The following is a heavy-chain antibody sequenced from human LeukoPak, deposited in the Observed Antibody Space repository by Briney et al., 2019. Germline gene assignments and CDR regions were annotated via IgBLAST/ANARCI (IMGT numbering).Heavy chain of an antibody. CDR3: ARVMVAATNWFDP. J-gene: IGHJ5*02. CDR2: IEQDGSEK. CDR1: GFTFSSYW. Sequence: GGSLRLSCAASGFTFSSYWMSWVRQAPGKGLEWVANIEQDGSEKYSVDSVKGRFTIPRDNAKNSLYLQMNSLRAEDTAVYYCARVMVAATNWFDPWGQGTLVTVSS. D-gene: IGHD2-15*01. V-gene: IGHV3-7*01.